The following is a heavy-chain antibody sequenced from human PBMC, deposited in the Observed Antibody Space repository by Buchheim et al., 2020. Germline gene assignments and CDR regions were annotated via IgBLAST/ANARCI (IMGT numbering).Heavy chain of an antibody. CDR1: GGSISSYY. CDR2: IYYSGST. CDR3: ARGVGATIYYGMDV. Sequence: QVQLQESGPGLVKPSETLSLTCTVSGGSISSYYWSWIRQPPGKGLEWIGYIYYSGSTNYKPSLKSRVTISVDTSKNQFSLKLSSVTAADTAVYYCARGVGATIYYGMDVWGQGTT. J-gene: IGHJ6*02. V-gene: IGHV4-59*01. D-gene: IGHD1-26*01.